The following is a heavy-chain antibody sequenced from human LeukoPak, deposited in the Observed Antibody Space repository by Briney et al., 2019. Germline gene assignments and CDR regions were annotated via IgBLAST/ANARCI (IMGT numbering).Heavy chain of an antibody. CDR3: ARDPYLNWVDP. CDR2: INHSGST. CDR1: GGSFSGYY. J-gene: IGHJ5*02. V-gene: IGHV4-34*01. Sequence: SETLYLTCAVSGGSFSGYYWSWIRQPPGQVLEWMGEINHSGSTNYNPSLKSRVTISVDTSKNQFSLKLSSVTAADTAVYYCARDPYLNWVDPAGQGTLVTVSS.